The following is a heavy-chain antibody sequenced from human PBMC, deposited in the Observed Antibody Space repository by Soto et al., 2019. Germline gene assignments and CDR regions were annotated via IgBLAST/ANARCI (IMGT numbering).Heavy chain of an antibody. D-gene: IGHD4-17*01. CDR1: GFTFSIYS. Sequence: GGSLRLSCAASGFTFSIYSMNWVRQAPGKGLEWVPSISSSSSYIYYADSVKGRFTISRDNAKNSLYLQMNSLRAEDTAVYYCARDRPSTVTTIRYYYYGMDVWGQGTTVTVSS. J-gene: IGHJ6*02. CDR3: ARDRPSTVTTIRYYYYGMDV. V-gene: IGHV3-21*01. CDR2: ISSSSSYI.